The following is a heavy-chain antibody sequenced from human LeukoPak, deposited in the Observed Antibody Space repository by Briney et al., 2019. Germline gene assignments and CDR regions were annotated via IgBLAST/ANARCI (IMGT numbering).Heavy chain of an antibody. J-gene: IGHJ3*02. Sequence: SETLSLTCAVYGGSFSGYYWSWIRQPPGKGLEWIGEINHSGSTNYNPSLKSRVTISVDTSKNQFSLKLSSVTAADTAVYYCARVPLYSSGKSDAFDIWGQGTMVTVSS. D-gene: IGHD6-19*01. CDR2: INHSGST. CDR3: ARVPLYSSGKSDAFDI. CDR1: GGSFSGYY. V-gene: IGHV4-34*01.